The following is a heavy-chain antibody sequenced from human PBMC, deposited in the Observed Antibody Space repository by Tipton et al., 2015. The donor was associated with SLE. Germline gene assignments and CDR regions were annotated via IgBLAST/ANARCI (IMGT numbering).Heavy chain of an antibody. J-gene: IGHJ4*02. CDR2: IYYSGNT. Sequence: PGLVKPSETLSLTCTVSGGSISSHYWSWIRQPPGKGLEWIGYIYYSGNTYYNRSLKSRVSLSEDTSKNQFSLEVTSVTAADTAIYYCARSSIATYFDYWGQGILVTVSS. CDR1: GGSISSHY. D-gene: IGHD2-21*01. V-gene: IGHV4-59*11. CDR3: ARSSIATYFDY.